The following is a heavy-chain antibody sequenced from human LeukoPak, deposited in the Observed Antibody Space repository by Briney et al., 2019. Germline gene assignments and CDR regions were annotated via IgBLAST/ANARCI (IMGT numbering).Heavy chain of an antibody. D-gene: IGHD4-17*01. J-gene: IGHJ4*02. Sequence: GASVKVSCKASGYTFTSYGISWVRQAPGQGLEWMGWIGAYNGNTNYAQKLQGRVTMTTDTSTSTAYMELRSLRSDDTAVYYCARDLRLPWPRTLRGDYWGQGTLVTVSS. CDR2: IGAYNGNT. CDR3: ARDLRLPWPRTLRGDY. V-gene: IGHV1-18*01. CDR1: GYTFTSYG.